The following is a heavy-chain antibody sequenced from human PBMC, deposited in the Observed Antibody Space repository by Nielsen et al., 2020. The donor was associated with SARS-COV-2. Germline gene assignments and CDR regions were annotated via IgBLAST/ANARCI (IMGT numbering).Heavy chain of an antibody. CDR3: AREGPDSSSSYFDY. J-gene: IGHJ4*02. V-gene: IGHV4-59*13. CDR2: IYYSGNT. CDR1: GGSITTYY. Sequence: SETLSLTCAVSGGSITTYYWHWIRQSPGKGLEWIGYIYYSGNTNYNPSLKSRVTISVDTSKNQFSLKLSSVTAADTAVYYCAREGPDSSSSYFDYWGQGTLVTVTS. D-gene: IGHD6-6*01.